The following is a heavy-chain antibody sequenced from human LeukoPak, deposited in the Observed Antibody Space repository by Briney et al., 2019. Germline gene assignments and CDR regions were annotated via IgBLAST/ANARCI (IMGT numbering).Heavy chain of an antibody. J-gene: IGHJ6*02. Sequence: PGGSLRLSCAASGFIFSTYEMNWVRQAPGKGLQWVSYISSGDPTIYYADSVKGRFTISRDNAKNSLYLQMSSLRAEDTAVYYCARGSTDWHNVLDVWGQGTTVTVSS. CDR2: ISSGDPTI. V-gene: IGHV3-48*03. D-gene: IGHD3/OR15-3a*01. CDR1: GFIFSTYE. CDR3: ARGSTDWHNVLDV.